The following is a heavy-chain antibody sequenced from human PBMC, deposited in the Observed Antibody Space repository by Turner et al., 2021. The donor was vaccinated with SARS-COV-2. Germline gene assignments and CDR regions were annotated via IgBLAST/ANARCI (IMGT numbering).Heavy chain of an antibody. Sequence: QVQLQESGPGLVKPSETLSLTCTVSGGPISSYYWSWIRQPPGKGLEWFGYIYYSGSTNYNPSLKSRVTISVDTSKNQFSLKLSSVTAADTAVYYCARHPLNYDFWSGYYYYGMDVWGQGTTVTVSS. V-gene: IGHV4-59*08. J-gene: IGHJ6*02. CDR3: ARHPLNYDFWSGYYYYGMDV. CDR1: GGPISSYY. CDR2: IYYSGST. D-gene: IGHD3-3*01.